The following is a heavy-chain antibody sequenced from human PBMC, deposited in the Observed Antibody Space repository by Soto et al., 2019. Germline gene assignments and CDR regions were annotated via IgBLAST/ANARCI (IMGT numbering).Heavy chain of an antibody. D-gene: IGHD6-13*01. Sequence: ASVKVSCKASGGTFSIYAISWVRQAPGQGLEWMGGIIPIFGTANYAQKFQGRVTITADESTSTAYMELSSMRSEDTALYYCARDLQGYSSRWYSGGVSSYWGQGTLVTVSA. CDR3: ARDLQGYSSRWYSGGVSSY. CDR1: GGTFSIYA. J-gene: IGHJ4*02. CDR2: IIPIFGTA. V-gene: IGHV1-69*13.